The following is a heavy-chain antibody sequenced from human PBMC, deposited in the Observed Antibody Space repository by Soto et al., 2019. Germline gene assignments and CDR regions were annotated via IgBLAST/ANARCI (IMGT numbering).Heavy chain of an antibody. CDR3: AGDRTSYAMDV. CDR1: GFTFSSYG. Sequence: QVQLVESGGGVVQPGRSLRLSCVASGFTFSSYGMHWVRQAPGKGLEWVAVIWYDGSNKSYGDSVKGRFTISRDNSRNTLSLQMNSLRAEDTAVYYCAGDRTSYAMDVWGQGTTVTVSS. CDR2: IWYDGSNK. J-gene: IGHJ6*02. V-gene: IGHV3-33*01.